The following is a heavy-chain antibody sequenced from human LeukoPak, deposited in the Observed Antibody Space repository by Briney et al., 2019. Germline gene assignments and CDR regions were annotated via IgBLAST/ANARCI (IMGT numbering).Heavy chain of an antibody. CDR2: IGSSSSYI. J-gene: IGHJ4*02. V-gene: IGHV3-21*01. CDR1: GFTFSSYS. CDR3: AGKSLYYDYVWGSYRYTPDY. Sequence: GGSLRLSCAASGFTFSSYSMNWVRQAPGKGLEWVSSIGSSSSYIYYADSVKGRFTTSRDNAKNSLYLQMNSLRAEDTAVYYCAGKSLYYDYVWGSYRYTPDYWGQGTLVTVSS. D-gene: IGHD3-16*02.